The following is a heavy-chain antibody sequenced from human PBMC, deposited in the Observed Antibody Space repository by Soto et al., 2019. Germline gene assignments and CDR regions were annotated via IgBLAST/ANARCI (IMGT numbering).Heavy chain of an antibody. CDR1: GGTFNSFA. CDR3: ARTKGGGPPYYGMDV. D-gene: IGHD1-26*01. J-gene: IGHJ6*02. Sequence: EQLVQSGAEVRKPGSSVKVSCKASGGTFNSFAFSWVRQAPGQGLEWMGGIIPVLGTADDAQKFQGRITITADESTSTSYMELSSLRSEDTAVYYCARTKGGGPPYYGMDVWGQGTTVTVSS. V-gene: IGHV1-69*01. CDR2: IIPVLGTA.